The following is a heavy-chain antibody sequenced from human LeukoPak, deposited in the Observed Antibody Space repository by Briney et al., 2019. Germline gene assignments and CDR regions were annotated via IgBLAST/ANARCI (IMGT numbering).Heavy chain of an antibody. J-gene: IGHJ5*02. Sequence: SETLSLTCTVSRGSVSSNSYSWGWIRQPPGKGLECIGTIYYSGSTYYNPSLKRRVTISVDTSKNHFSLKLCSVTAADTAVYYCARDFWSGGNWFDPWGQGTLVTVSS. CDR1: RGSVSSNSYS. CDR3: ARDFWSGGNWFDP. D-gene: IGHD3-3*01. V-gene: IGHV4-39*07. CDR2: IYYSGST.